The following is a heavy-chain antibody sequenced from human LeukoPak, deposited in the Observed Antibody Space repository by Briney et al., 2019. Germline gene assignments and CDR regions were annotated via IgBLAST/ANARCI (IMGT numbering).Heavy chain of an antibody. Sequence: SETLSLTCTVSGGSISSYYWSWIRQPPGKGREWIGYIYYSGSTNYNPSLKSRDTISVDTSKNQFSLKLSSVTAADTAVYYCARASYGTGAFDYWGQGTLVTVSS. J-gene: IGHJ4*02. CDR3: ARASYGTGAFDY. D-gene: IGHD3-10*01. V-gene: IGHV4-59*01. CDR2: IYYSGST. CDR1: GGSISSYY.